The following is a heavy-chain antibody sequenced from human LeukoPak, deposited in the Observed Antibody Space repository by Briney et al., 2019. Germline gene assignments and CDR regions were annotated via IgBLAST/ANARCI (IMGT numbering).Heavy chain of an antibody. CDR1: GGSISTYY. J-gene: IGHJ5*02. CDR2: VDDSGST. Sequence: SETLSLTCTVSGGSISTYYWNWIRQPPGKGRGWIGYVDDSGSTNYNPSLKSRVTISVETSKNQCSLKLSAVTAADTPVYYSGSTNYNPSLKSRVTISVDTSKNQFSLKLSSVTAADTAVYYCARSRIAVAGIIPWFDPWGQGTLVTVSS. D-gene: IGHD3-10*01. CDR3: GSTNYNPSLKSRVTISVDTSKNQFSLKLSSVTAADTAVYYCARSRIAVAGIIPWFDP. V-gene: IGHV4-59*01.